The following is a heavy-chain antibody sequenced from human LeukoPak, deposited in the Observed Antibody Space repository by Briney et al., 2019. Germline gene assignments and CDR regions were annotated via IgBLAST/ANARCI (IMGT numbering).Heavy chain of an antibody. D-gene: IGHD6-13*01. CDR1: GFTLSSYS. J-gene: IGHJ3*02. CDR3: ARGVYDAFDI. Sequence: PGGSLRLSCAASGFTLSSYSMNWVRQAPGKGLEWVSFISSSSSYIYYADSVKGRFTISRDNAKNSLYLQMNSLRAEDTAVYYCARGVYDAFDIWGQGTMVTVSS. V-gene: IGHV3-21*01. CDR2: ISSSSSYI.